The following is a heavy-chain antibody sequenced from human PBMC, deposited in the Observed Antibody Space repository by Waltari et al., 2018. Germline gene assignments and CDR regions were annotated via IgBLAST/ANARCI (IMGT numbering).Heavy chain of an antibody. V-gene: IGHV4-34*01. J-gene: IGHJ4*02. CDR2: INHRGNT. Sequence: QVQLQQWGAGLLKPSETLSLNCAVYGGSFSGYHWSWIRQPPGKGLEWIGEINHRGNTNYNPSLKSRVTITIDTPKNQFALKLSSVAAADTAVYYGARGKVGYSYGDGLELWHLDYWGQGTLVTVSS. D-gene: IGHD5-18*01. CDR3: ARGKVGYSYGDGLELWHLDY. CDR1: GGSFSGYH.